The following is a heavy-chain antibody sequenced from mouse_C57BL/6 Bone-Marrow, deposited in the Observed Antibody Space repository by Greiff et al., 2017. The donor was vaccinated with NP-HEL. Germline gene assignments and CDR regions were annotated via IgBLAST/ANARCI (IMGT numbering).Heavy chain of an antibody. CDR2: IHPNSGST. D-gene: IGHD1-1*01. Sequence: QVQLQQSGAELVKPGASVKLSCKASGYTFTSYWMHWVKQRPGQGLEWIGMIHPNSGSTNYNEKFQSKATLTVDKSSSTAYMQLSSLTSEDSAVYYCARRDYYYGSSYDWGQGTTLTVSS. CDR3: ARRDYYYGSSYD. J-gene: IGHJ2*01. V-gene: IGHV1-64*01. CDR1: GYTFTSYW.